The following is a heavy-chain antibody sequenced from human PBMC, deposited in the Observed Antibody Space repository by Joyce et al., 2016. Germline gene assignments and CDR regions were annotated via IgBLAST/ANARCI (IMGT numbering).Heavy chain of an antibody. D-gene: IGHD3-22*01. J-gene: IGHJ4*02. CDR1: GFTFSNYY. CDR2: ISGSGGST. CDR3: AKVGDYYDSSGYYYGAYFDY. Sequence: EVQLLESGGGLVQPGGSLRFSGAASGFTFSNYYMTWVRQGPGRGLEWVSAISGSGGSTNYADSVEGRFTISRDNSKNTLYLQMNSLRAEDTAVYYCAKVGDYYDSSGYYYGAYFDYWGQGTLVTVSS. V-gene: IGHV3-23*01.